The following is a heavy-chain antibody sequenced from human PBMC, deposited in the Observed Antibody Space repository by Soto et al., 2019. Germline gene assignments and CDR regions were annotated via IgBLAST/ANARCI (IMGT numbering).Heavy chain of an antibody. CDR2: IYYSGST. D-gene: IGHD6-13*01. CDR3: ARHVGQLATYYFDY. V-gene: IGHV4-39*01. J-gene: IGHJ4*02. Sequence: SETLSLTCTVSGGSISSSSYYWGWIRQPPGKGLEWIGSIYYSGSTYYDPSLKSRVTISVDTSKNQFSLKLSSVTAADTAVYYCARHVGQLATYYFDYWGQGTLVTVSS. CDR1: GGSISSSSYY.